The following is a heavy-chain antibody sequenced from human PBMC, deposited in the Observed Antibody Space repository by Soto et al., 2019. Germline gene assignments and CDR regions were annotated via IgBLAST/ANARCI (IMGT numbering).Heavy chain of an antibody. D-gene: IGHD1-26*01. J-gene: IGHJ5*02. Sequence: QVQLVQSGAEVKKPGASVKVSCKASGYTFTSYGVSWVRQAPGQGLEWMGWISPYNGNTEYAQKLQGRVTMTTDTSTSTAYMELRSLRSDDTAVYSCARDNHAPTRYSGTYYVGFEPWGQGTLVTVSS. CDR2: ISPYNGNT. CDR3: ARDNHAPTRYSGTYYVGFEP. CDR1: GYTFTSYG. V-gene: IGHV1-18*01.